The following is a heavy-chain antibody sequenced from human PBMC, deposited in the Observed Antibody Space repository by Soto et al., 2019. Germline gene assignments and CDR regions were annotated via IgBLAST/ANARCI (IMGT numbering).Heavy chain of an antibody. CDR1: GASISTGGYY. V-gene: IGHV4-31*03. Sequence: QVQLQESGPGLVKPSQTLSLTCTVSGASISTGGYYWSWIRQHPGKGLERIGYIYYSGSTYYNPSLKSRVTISVDTSKNQFSLKLSSVTAADTAVYYCAREGPPGYGMDVWGQGTTVTVSS. J-gene: IGHJ6*02. CDR2: IYYSGST. CDR3: AREGPPGYGMDV.